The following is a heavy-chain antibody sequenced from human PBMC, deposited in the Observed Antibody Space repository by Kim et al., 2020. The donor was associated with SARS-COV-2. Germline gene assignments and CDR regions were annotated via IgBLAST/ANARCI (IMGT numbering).Heavy chain of an antibody. CDR2: IYYSGST. J-gene: IGHJ4*02. D-gene: IGHD2-8*01. CDR3: ARVSVDADYFDY. Sequence: SETLSLTCTVSGGSISSYYWSWIRQPPGKGLEWIGYIYYSGSTNYNPSLKSRVTISVDTSKNQFSLKLSSVTAADTAVYYCARVSVDADYFDYWGQGTLVTVSS. CDR1: GGSISSYY. V-gene: IGHV4-59*01.